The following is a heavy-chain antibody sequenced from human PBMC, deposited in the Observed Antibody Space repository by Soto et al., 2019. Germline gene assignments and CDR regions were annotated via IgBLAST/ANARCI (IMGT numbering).Heavy chain of an antibody. V-gene: IGHV5-10-1*01. CDR3: ARRSLAPIIAY. J-gene: IGHJ4*02. CDR2: IDPSDSYT. CDR1: GYSFTRYW. Sequence: GESVKISCKGSGYSFTRYWISWVRQMPGKGLEWTGRIDPSDSYTNYSPSLQGHVTISAYKSISTAYLQWGSLKASDTAMYYCARRSLAPIIAYWGQGTLVTVSS.